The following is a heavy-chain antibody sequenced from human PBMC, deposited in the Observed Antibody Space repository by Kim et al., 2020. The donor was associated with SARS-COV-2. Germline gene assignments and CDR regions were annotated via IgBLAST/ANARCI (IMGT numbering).Heavy chain of an antibody. J-gene: IGHJ4*02. Sequence: SVKVSCKASGGTFSSYAISWVRQAPGQGLEWMGRIIPILGIANYAQKFQGRVTITADKSTSTAYMELSSLRSEDTAVYYCARGPVDSTNALAFDYWGQGTLVTVSS. CDR2: IIPILGIA. CDR1: GGTFSSYA. V-gene: IGHV1-69*04. D-gene: IGHD2-2*01. CDR3: ARGPVDSTNALAFDY.